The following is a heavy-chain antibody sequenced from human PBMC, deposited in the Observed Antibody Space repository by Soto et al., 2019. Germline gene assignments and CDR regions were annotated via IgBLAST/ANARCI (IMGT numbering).Heavy chain of an antibody. CDR1: GDSVSSNSAA. D-gene: IGHD6-13*01. CDR3: ARDEPPFSWQQLETRWFDP. V-gene: IGHV6-1*01. J-gene: IGHJ5*02. CDR2: TYYRSKWHN. Sequence: SPTLSLPCAISGDSVSSNSAAWNWIRQSPSRGLEWLGRTYYRSKWHNDYAVCVKSRITINPDTSKNQFSLQLNSVTPEDTAVYYCARDEPPFSWQQLETRWFDPWGQGTLVTVSS.